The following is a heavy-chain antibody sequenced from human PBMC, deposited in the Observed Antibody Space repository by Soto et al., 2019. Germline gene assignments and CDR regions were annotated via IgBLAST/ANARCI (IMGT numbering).Heavy chain of an antibody. D-gene: IGHD3-22*01. CDR3: ASTKYDSSAYYYWYLGL. CDR1: EDTFRNYA. CDR2: IIPIFGTA. V-gene: IGHV1-69*06. J-gene: IGHJ2*01. Sequence: QVELVQSGAEVKKPGSSVKVSCQASEDTFRNYAISWVRQAPGQGLEWMGGIIPIFGTANYAQKFHVRVTITADTSANTVDLELSRLRSEDPAVYYCASTKYDSSAYYYWYLGLWGRGTLVTVSS.